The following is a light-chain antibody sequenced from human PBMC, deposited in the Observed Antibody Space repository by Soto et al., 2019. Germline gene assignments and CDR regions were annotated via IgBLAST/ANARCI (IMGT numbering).Light chain of an antibody. Sequence: DIQMTQSPSTLSASVGDRVTITCRASQSIGSWLAWYQQKPGTAPKLLIYKASNLETGVPSTFSGSGSGTEFTLTISSLQPGDFATYYCQQYSGSSPWTFGQGTRVEIK. CDR3: QQYSGSSPWT. CDR1: QSIGSW. V-gene: IGKV1-5*03. J-gene: IGKJ1*01. CDR2: KAS.